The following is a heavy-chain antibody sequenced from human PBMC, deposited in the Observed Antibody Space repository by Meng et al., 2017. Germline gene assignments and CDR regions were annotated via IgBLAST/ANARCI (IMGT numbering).Heavy chain of an antibody. J-gene: IGHJ4*02. CDR3: ASSGYSYGYRFDY. Sequence: QVELPHWGAGLLKPSETLSLTCAVYGWSFSGYYWRWIRQPPGKGLEWIGEINHSGSTNYNPSLKSRVTISVDTSKNQFSLKLSSVTAADTAVYYCASSGYSYGYRFDYWGQGTLVTVSS. CDR1: GWSFSGYY. D-gene: IGHD5-18*01. V-gene: IGHV4-34*01. CDR2: INHSGST.